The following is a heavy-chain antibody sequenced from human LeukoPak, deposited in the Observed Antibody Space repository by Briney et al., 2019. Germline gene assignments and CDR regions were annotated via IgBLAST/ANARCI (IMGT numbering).Heavy chain of an antibody. CDR1: GYTFTRYD. Sequence: ASVKVSCKASGYTFTRYDINWVRQATGQGLEWMGWMNPNSGNTGYAQKFQGRVTMTRNTSISTAYMELSSLRSEDTAVYYCARGNERIFGGAANYYYYMDVWGKGTTVTVSS. V-gene: IGHV1-8*01. J-gene: IGHJ6*03. CDR2: MNPNSGNT. CDR3: ARGNERIFGGAANYYYYMDV. D-gene: IGHD3-3*01.